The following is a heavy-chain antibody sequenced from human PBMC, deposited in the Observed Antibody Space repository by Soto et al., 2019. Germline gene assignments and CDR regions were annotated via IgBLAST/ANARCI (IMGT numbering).Heavy chain of an antibody. CDR1: GFIFSSYG. CDR2: ISFDGSFK. V-gene: IGHV3-30*03. J-gene: IGHJ3*02. Sequence: QVQLVESGGGVVQPGRSLRLSCAASGFIFSSYGMNWVRQAPGKGLEWVAVISFDGSFKYYADSVKGRFTISRDNSKNTLYLQINSLRTEDTAVYYCATTAAPPAFNIWGQGTMVTVSS. D-gene: IGHD6-13*01. CDR3: ATTAAPPAFNI.